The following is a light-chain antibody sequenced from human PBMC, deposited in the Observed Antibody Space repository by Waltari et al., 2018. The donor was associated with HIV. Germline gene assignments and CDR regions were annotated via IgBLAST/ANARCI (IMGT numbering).Light chain of an antibody. Sequence: DIQMTQSPSTLSASIGDRVGITCRASDSINNYLTWYQHKPGQAPILLIYAASSLETGVPSRFSGSGSGTDFTLTINSLQPEDFATYSCQQTYSTPWTFGQGTKVEI. V-gene: IGKV1-39*01. CDR2: AAS. CDR1: DSINNY. J-gene: IGKJ1*01. CDR3: QQTYSTPWT.